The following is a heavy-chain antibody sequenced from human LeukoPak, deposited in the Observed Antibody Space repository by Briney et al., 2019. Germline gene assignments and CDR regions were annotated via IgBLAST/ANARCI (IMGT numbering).Heavy chain of an antibody. V-gene: IGHV3-53*01. CDR3: ARGQRITMVRGPINWFDP. CDR1: GFTFSSYW. D-gene: IGHD3-10*01. J-gene: IGHJ5*02. Sequence: GGSLRLSCAASGFTFSSYWMNWARQAPGKGLEWVSVIYSGGSTYYADSVKGRFTISRDNSKNTLYLQMNSLRAEDTAVYYCARGQRITMVRGPINWFDPWGQGTLVTVSS. CDR2: IYSGGST.